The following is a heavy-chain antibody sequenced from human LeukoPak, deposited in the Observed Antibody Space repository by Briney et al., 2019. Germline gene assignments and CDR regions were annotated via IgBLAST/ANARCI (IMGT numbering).Heavy chain of an antibody. D-gene: IGHD2-2*01. CDR1: GFTFSNYG. CDR2: ISGSGGST. V-gene: IGHV3-23*01. Sequence: GGSLRLSCAASGFTFSNYGMSWVRQAPGKGLEWVSAISGSGGSTYYADSVKGRFTISRDNSKNTLYLQMNSLRAEDTAVYYCAKGFLSASYYYMDVWGKGTTVTIS. CDR3: AKGFLSASYYYMDV. J-gene: IGHJ6*03.